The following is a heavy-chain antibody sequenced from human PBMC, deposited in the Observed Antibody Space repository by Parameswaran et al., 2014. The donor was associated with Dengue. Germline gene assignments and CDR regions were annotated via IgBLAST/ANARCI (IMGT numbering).Heavy chain of an antibody. CDR3: AIDYYDSTGYFPDAFHM. CDR2: IYPGDSDT. J-gene: IGHJ3*02. V-gene: IGHV5-51*01. D-gene: IGHD3-22*01. Sequence: VRQMPGKGLEWMGIIYPGDSDTRYSPSFQGQVTISADKSISTAYLQWSSLRASDTAMYYCAIDYYDSTGYFPDAFHMWGQGTRVTVSS.